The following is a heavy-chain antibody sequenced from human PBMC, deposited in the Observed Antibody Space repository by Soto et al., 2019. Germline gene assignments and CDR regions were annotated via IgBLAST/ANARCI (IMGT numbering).Heavy chain of an antibody. CDR1: GYSFTTYW. CDR3: ARPRYPGRGYYGMAV. D-gene: IGHD2-15*01. V-gene: IGHV5-10-1*01. J-gene: IGHJ6*02. CDR2: LDPTDSYT. Sequence: GESLKSSFEGSGYSFTTYWISWVRQIPWKGLECMGRLDPTDSYTDYSPSFEGHVTMSVDRSINTAYLEWSSLKASDTAMYYCARPRYPGRGYYGMAVWGQGTTVTVSS.